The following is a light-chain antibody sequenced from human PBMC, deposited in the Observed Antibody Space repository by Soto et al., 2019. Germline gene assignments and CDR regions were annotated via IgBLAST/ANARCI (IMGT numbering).Light chain of an antibody. CDR2: AAS. V-gene: IGKV3-11*01. Sequence: EIVLTQSPATLSFSPGERATLSCRASQSVSNYLAWYQQRPGQAPRLLIYAASNRATGIPARFSGSGSRTDFTLTISSLEPEDFEVYYCQKPSSWPFTFGPGTKVDIK. CDR3: QKPSSWPFT. CDR1: QSVSNY. J-gene: IGKJ3*01.